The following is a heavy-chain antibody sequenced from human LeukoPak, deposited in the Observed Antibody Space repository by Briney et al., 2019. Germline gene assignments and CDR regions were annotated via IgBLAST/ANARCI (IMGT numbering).Heavy chain of an antibody. J-gene: IGHJ4*02. CDR3: ARVKGSCSSSSCLTIDY. V-gene: IGHV4-34*01. CDR2: INHSGST. CDR1: GGSFSGYY. Sequence: SETLSLTCAVYGGSFSGYYWSWIRQPPGKGLEWIGEINHSGSTNYNPSLKSRVTISVDTSKNQFSLKLSSVTAADTAVYYCARVKGSCSSSSCLTIDYWGQGTLVTVSS. D-gene: IGHD6-6*01.